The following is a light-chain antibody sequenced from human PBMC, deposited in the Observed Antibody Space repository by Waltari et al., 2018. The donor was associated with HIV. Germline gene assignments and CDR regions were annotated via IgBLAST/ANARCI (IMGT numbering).Light chain of an antibody. J-gene: IGLJ3*02. CDR3: ATWDSSLNAWV. CDR1: GLHLSNNY. Sequence: QPVLTQPPSLSAPPGQKVTISCSGSGLHLSNNYVSSYQQFPGAAPKLLIYDNNKRPSGNPDRFSGSKSGTSATLGITAVQAGDEAAYYCATWDSSLNAWVFGGGTRLAVL. V-gene: IGLV1-51*01. CDR2: DNN.